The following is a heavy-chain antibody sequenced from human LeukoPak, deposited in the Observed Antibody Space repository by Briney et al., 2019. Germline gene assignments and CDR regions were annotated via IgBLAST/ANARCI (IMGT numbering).Heavy chain of an antibody. J-gene: IGHJ4*02. CDR3: AKGYYYDSSGYFLDY. Sequence: GGSLRLSCAASGFTVSSNYMSWVRQAPGKGLEWVSVIYSGGSTYYADSVKGRFTISRDNSKSTLYLQMNSLRAEDTAVYYCAKGYYYDSSGYFLDYWGQGTLVTVSS. V-gene: IGHV3-53*01. CDR1: GFTVSSNY. CDR2: IYSGGST. D-gene: IGHD3-22*01.